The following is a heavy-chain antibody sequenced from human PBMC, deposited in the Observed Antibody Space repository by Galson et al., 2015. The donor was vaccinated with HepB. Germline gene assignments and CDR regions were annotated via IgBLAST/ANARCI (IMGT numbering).Heavy chain of an antibody. V-gene: IGHV3-15*01. Sequence: SLRLSCAASGFTFSNAWMSWVRQAPGKGLEWVGRIKSKTDGGTTDYAAPVKGRFTISRDDSKNALYLQMNSLKTEDTAVYYCTTGIMFVETHYWGQGTLVTVSS. CDR2: IKSKTDGGTT. CDR3: TTGIMFVETHY. J-gene: IGHJ4*02. D-gene: IGHD1-14*01. CDR1: GFTFSNAW.